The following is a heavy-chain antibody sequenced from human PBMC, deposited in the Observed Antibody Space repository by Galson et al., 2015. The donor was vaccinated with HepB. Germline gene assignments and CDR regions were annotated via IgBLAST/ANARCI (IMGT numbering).Heavy chain of an antibody. CDR3: ASGYCSSTSCSGFDP. Sequence: SVKVSCKASGYTFTSYAMHWVRQAPGQRLEWMGWINAGNGNTKYSQKFQGRVTITRDTSASTAYMELSSLRSEDTAVYYCASGYCSSTSCSGFDPWGRGTLVTVSS. D-gene: IGHD2-2*03. CDR2: INAGNGNT. J-gene: IGHJ5*02. CDR1: GYTFTSYA. V-gene: IGHV1-3*01.